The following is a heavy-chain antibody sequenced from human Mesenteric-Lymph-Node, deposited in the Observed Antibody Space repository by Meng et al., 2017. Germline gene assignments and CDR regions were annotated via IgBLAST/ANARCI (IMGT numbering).Heavy chain of an antibody. Sequence: ASVKVSCKASGYTFTSYDINWVRQAPGQGLEWMGRINPNSGGTNYAQKFQGRVTMTRDTSISTAYMELSRLRSDDTAVYYCARAADYDILTGYYRYYYYGMDVWGQGTTVTVSS. CDR3: ARAADYDILTGYYRYYYYGMDV. J-gene: IGHJ6*02. CDR2: INPNSGGT. V-gene: IGHV1-2*06. CDR1: GYTFTSYD. D-gene: IGHD3-9*01.